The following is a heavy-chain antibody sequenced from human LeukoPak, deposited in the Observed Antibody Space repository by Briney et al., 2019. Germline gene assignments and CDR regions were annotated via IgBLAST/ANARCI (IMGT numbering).Heavy chain of an antibody. D-gene: IGHD3-22*01. Sequence: SETLSLTCAVYGGSFSGYYWSWIRQPPGKGLEWIGEINHSGSTNYNPSLKSRVTISVDTSKNQFSLKLSSVTAADSAVYYCARELYSSGYHDAFDIWGQGTMVTVSS. CDR3: ARELYSSGYHDAFDI. J-gene: IGHJ3*02. CDR1: GGSFSGYY. V-gene: IGHV4-34*01. CDR2: INHSGST.